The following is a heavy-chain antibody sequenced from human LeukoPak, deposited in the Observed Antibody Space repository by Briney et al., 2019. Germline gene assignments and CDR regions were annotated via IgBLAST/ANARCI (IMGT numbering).Heavy chain of an antibody. J-gene: IGHJ3*02. CDR3: ARDDTEYYDFWSGYYGAFDI. Sequence: GGSLRLSCAASGFTFSSYGMNWVRQAPGKGLEWVSSISSSSSYIYYADSVKGRFTISRDNAKNSLYLQMNSPRAEDTAVYYCARDDTEYYDFWSGYYGAFDIWGQGTMVTVSS. D-gene: IGHD3-3*01. V-gene: IGHV3-21*01. CDR2: ISSSSSYI. CDR1: GFTFSSYG.